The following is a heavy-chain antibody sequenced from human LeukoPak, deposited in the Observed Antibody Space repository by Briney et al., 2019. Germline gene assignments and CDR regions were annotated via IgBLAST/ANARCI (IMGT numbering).Heavy chain of an antibody. CDR1: GYTFSSYG. D-gene: IGHD3-22*01. CDR2: ISYDGSNK. Sequence: PGGSLRLSCAASGYTFSSYGMHWVRQAPGKGLEWVAVISYDGSNKYYADSVKGRFTISRDNSKNTLYLQMNSLRAEDTAVYYCARDLYDSSGYYQNWFDPWGQGTLVTVSS. V-gene: IGHV3-33*05. CDR3: ARDLYDSSGYYQNWFDP. J-gene: IGHJ5*02.